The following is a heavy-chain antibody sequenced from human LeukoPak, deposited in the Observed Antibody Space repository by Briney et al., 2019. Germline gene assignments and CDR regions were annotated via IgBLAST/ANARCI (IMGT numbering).Heavy chain of an antibody. J-gene: IGHJ5*02. Sequence: GASVKVSCKASGYTFTSYGISWVRQAPGQGLEWMGWISAYNGNTNYAQKLQGRVTMTTDTSTSTAYMELRSLRSDDTAVYYCARDLYPAASPGVNWFDPWGQGTLVTVSS. V-gene: IGHV1-18*01. CDR1: GYTFTSYG. D-gene: IGHD2-2*01. CDR3: ARDLYPAASPGVNWFDP. CDR2: ISAYNGNT.